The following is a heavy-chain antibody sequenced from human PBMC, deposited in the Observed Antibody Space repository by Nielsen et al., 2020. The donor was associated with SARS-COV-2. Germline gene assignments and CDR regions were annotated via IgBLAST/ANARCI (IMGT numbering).Heavy chain of an antibody. CDR1: GGTFSSYA. CDR2: IIPIFGTA. Sequence: SVKVSYKASGGTFSSYAISWVRQAPGQGLEWMGGIIPIFGTANYAQKFQGRVTITADESTSTAYMELRSLRSDDTAVYYCARRLPERYYYGMDVWGQGTTVTVSS. D-gene: IGHD1-14*01. J-gene: IGHJ6*02. CDR3: ARRLPERYYYGMDV. V-gene: IGHV1-69*13.